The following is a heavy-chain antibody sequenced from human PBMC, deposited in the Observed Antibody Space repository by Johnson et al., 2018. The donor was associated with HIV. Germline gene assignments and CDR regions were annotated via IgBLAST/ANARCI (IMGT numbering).Heavy chain of an antibody. Sequence: MQLVESGGGLVQPGGSLRLSCAASGFTFSSYDMHWVRQATGKGLEWVSAIGTAGDTYYPGSVKGRFTISRDNSKNTLYLQMNSLRAEDTAVYYCARRSWAFDAFDIWGQGTMVTVSS. V-gene: IGHV3-13*01. D-gene: IGHD1-26*01. CDR3: ARRSWAFDAFDI. CDR2: IGTAGDT. CDR1: GFTFSSYD. J-gene: IGHJ3*02.